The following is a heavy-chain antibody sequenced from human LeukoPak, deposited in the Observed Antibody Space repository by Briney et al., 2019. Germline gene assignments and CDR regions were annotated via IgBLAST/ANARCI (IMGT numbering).Heavy chain of an antibody. CDR2: IYCSGST. CDR1: GGSMRSYY. CDR3: ARVPLGYSYGVDDYYMDD. D-gene: IGHD5-18*01. Sequence: SETLSLICTVSGGSMRSYYWSWIRPPPGKGVVGIGYIYCSGSTHYNPSLKCRVTISVDTPKNQFSLKLSSVTAADTAVYYCARVPLGYSYGVDDYYMDDWGKGTTVTVSS. J-gene: IGHJ6*03. V-gene: IGHV4-59*01.